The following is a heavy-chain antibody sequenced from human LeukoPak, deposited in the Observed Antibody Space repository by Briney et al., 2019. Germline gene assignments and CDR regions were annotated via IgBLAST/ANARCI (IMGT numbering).Heavy chain of an antibody. D-gene: IGHD6-13*01. V-gene: IGHV3-23*01. CDR1: GFTFSSYA. CDR2: ISGSGGST. CDR3: AKDVQEEGSSWTASYYYYMDV. J-gene: IGHJ6*03. Sequence: GGSLRLSCAASGFTFSSYAMSWVRQAPGKGLEWVSAISGSGGSTYYADSVKGRFTISRDNSKNTLYLQMNSLRAEDTAVYYCAKDVQEEGSSWTASYYYYMDVWGKGTTVTVSS.